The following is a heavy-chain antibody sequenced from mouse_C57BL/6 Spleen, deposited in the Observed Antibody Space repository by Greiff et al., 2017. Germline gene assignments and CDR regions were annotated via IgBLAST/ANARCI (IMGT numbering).Heavy chain of an antibody. Sequence: QVQLQQSGAELVRPGASVKLSCKASGYTFTDYYINWVKQRPGQGLEWIARIYPGSGNTYYNEKFKGKATLTAEKSSSTAYMQLSSLTSEDSAVYFCARDYGSSYNYARDYWGQGTSVTVSS. CDR2: IYPGSGNT. V-gene: IGHV1-76*01. CDR3: ARDYGSSYNYARDY. D-gene: IGHD1-1*01. J-gene: IGHJ4*01. CDR1: GYTFTDYY.